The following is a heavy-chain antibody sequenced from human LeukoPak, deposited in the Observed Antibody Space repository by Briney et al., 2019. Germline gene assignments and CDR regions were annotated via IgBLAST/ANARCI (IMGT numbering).Heavy chain of an antibody. CDR2: ISWNSGSI. Sequence: GGSLRLSCAASGFTFSNAWMSWVRQAPGKGLEWVSGISWNSGSIGYADSVKGRFTISRDNAKNSLYLQMNSLRAEDMALYYCAKEARLYDYGDPYFDYWAREPWSPSPQ. CDR3: AKEARLYDYGDPYFDY. D-gene: IGHD4-17*01. CDR1: GFTFSNAW. V-gene: IGHV3-9*03. J-gene: IGHJ4*02.